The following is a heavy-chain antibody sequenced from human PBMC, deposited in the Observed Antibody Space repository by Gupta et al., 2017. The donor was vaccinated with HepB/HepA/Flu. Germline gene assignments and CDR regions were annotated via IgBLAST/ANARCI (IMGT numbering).Heavy chain of an antibody. D-gene: IGHD2-2*01. J-gene: IGHJ4*02. Sequence: VQLQQCGAGRLTPSETPSRIWARSGESFGGYYSSLFRQPPAKRPEWIGEINHSESNNYNPAHESRATITEDTSKTLFSLKLSSVAEADTVVYYCERGGGDIVVLPAAMWGTQVFDNWGQGTLVTVSS. V-gene: IGHV4-34*01. CDR3: ERGGGDIVVLPAAMWGTQVFDN. CDR1: GESFGGYY. CDR2: INHSESN.